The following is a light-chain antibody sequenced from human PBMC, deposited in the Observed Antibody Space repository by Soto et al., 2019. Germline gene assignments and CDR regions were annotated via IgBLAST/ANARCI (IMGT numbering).Light chain of an antibody. J-gene: IGKJ3*01. CDR2: YAS. CDR1: QGISTN. V-gene: IGKV1-33*01. CDR3: QQYENLPRFI. Sequence: DIQMTQSPSSLSASVGDRVTITCRASQGISTNLNWYQQKPGKAPKLLIYYASNLETGVSSRFSGSGSGTDFTFTISSLQPEDIATYFCQQYENLPRFIFGPGTKVDIK.